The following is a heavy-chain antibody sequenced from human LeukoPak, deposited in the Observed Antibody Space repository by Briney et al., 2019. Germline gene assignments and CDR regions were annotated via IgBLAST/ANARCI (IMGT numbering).Heavy chain of an antibody. Sequence: GGSLRLSCAASGFTFNNAWMNWARQAPGRGRECVGRIISKTDGGTTDYAAPVKGRFTISRDDSKNTLYLQMNSLKTEDTAVYYCTTPPYYYDSSGFPLGSWGQGTLVTVSS. J-gene: IGHJ5*02. D-gene: IGHD3-22*01. CDR3: TTPPYYYDSSGFPLGS. CDR2: IISKTDGGTT. CDR1: GFTFNNAW. V-gene: IGHV3-15*01.